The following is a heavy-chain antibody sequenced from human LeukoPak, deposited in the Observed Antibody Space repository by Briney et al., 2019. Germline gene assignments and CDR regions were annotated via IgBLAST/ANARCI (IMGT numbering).Heavy chain of an antibody. Sequence: SETLSLTCTVSGGSISSSSYYWSWIRQPPGKGLEWIGYIYYSGSTNYNPSLKSRVTISVDTSKNQFSLKLSSVTAADTAVYYCARLNSGSYWYYFDYWGQGTLVTVSS. J-gene: IGHJ4*02. V-gene: IGHV4-61*05. CDR1: GGSISSSSYY. CDR2: IYYSGST. CDR3: ARLNSGSYWYYFDY. D-gene: IGHD1-26*01.